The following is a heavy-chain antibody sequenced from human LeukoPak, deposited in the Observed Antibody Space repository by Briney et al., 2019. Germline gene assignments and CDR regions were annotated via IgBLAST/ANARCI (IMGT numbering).Heavy chain of an antibody. Sequence: GGSLRLSCAASGFTFDDYTMHWVRQAPGKGLEWVSLISWDGGSTYYADSVKGRFTISRDNSKNSLYLQMNSLRTEDTALYYCARGGRGSAAVVAPRSFDIWGQGTMVTVSS. D-gene: IGHD3-22*01. CDR3: ARGGRGSAAVVAPRSFDI. V-gene: IGHV3-43*01. J-gene: IGHJ3*02. CDR1: GFTFDDYT. CDR2: ISWDGGST.